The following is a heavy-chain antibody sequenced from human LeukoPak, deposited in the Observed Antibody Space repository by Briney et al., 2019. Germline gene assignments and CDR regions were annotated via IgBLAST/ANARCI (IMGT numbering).Heavy chain of an antibody. CDR3: ARDLGNDDILTGYRPYYYYYYGMDV. D-gene: IGHD3-9*01. V-gene: IGHV3-7*01. CDR2: IQQHGSET. CDR1: GFTFSNYW. Sequence: GGSLRLSCEGSGFTFSNYWMSWVRQARGKGLEWMANIQQHGSETYYGDSVKGRFTISRDNAKNSLYLQMNSLRAEDTAVYYCARDLGNDDILTGYRPYYYYYYGMDVWGQGTTVTVSS. J-gene: IGHJ6*02.